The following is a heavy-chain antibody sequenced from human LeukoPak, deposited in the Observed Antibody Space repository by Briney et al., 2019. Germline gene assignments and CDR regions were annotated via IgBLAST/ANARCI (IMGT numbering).Heavy chain of an antibody. CDR2: IYYTGSS. CDR1: ASSISSSDYY. Sequence: SETLSLTCTVSASSISSSDYYWGWIRQPPGKGRQWIGNIYYTGSSSYNSSLKSRVTISVDTSKNQFSLQLSSVTAADTVVYYCARENYCTNGVCWAFDPWGQGTLVTVSS. V-gene: IGHV4-39*07. D-gene: IGHD2-8*01. CDR3: ARENYCTNGVCWAFDP. J-gene: IGHJ5*02.